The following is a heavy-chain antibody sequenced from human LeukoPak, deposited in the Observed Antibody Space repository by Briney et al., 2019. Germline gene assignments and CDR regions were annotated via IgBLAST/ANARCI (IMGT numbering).Heavy chain of an antibody. D-gene: IGHD3-10*01. J-gene: IGHJ4*02. Sequence: GGSQTLSCAASGFTFSIHGMLWAPEAPGSGLAWVALILYDSTNKYYAAAAQCPFTISRDNSNNTLYLQMNSLRAEVTAVYYCARGIRYFHYWGQGNLVSVSP. CDR1: GFTFSIHG. V-gene: IGHV3-33*01. CDR2: ILYDSTNK. CDR3: ARGIRYFHY.